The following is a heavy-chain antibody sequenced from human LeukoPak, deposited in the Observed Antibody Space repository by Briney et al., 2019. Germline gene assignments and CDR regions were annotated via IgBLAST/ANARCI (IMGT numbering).Heavy chain of an antibody. CDR3: AREVGCSGGSIYVY. Sequence: GRTLRLSCAASGFTFSSYWMHWVRQAPGKGLVWVSRINSYVSSTSYADSVKGRFTISRDNAKNTLYRQMNSLRAEDTAVYYCAREVGCSGGSIYVYWGQGNLVTV. J-gene: IGHJ4*02. V-gene: IGHV3-74*01. D-gene: IGHD2-15*01. CDR1: GFTFSSYW. CDR2: INSYVSST.